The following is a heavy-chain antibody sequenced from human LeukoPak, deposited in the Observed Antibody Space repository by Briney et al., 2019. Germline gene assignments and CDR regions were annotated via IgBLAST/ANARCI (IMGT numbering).Heavy chain of an antibody. D-gene: IGHD3-22*01. V-gene: IGHV3-30*18. CDR3: AKDRSGYYLGAFDI. J-gene: IGHJ3*02. CDR1: GFTFSSYG. CDR2: ISYDGSNK. Sequence: QPGRSLRLSCAASGFTFSSYGMHWVRQAPGKGLEWVAVISYDGSNKYYADSVKGRFTISRDNSKNTLYLRMNSLRAEDTAVYYCAKDRSGYYLGAFDIWGQGTMVTVSS.